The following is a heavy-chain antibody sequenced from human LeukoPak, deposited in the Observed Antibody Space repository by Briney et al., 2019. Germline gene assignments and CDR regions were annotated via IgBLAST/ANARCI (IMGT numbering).Heavy chain of an antibody. Sequence: PGESLKISCKGSGYSFTSYWIGWVRQMPGKGLEWMGIIYPGHSDTRYSPSFQGQVTISADKSISTAYLQWSSLKASDTAMYYCASPRGCSGGSCYGFDYWGQGTLVTVSS. CDR1: GYSFTSYW. CDR3: ASPRGCSGGSCYGFDY. V-gene: IGHV5-51*01. D-gene: IGHD2-15*01. J-gene: IGHJ4*02. CDR2: IYPGHSDT.